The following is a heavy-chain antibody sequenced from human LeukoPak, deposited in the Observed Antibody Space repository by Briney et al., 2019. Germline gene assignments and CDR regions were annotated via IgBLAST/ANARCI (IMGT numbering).Heavy chain of an antibody. CDR2: ISYSGST. D-gene: IGHD6-19*01. CDR3: AREGYSSGWYSKYYFDY. J-gene: IGHJ4*02. CDR1: GGPVSSGNYY. V-gene: IGHV4-61*01. Sequence: SETLSLTCTVSGGPVSSGNYYWSWIRQPPGKGLEWIGYISYSGSTNYNPSLKSRVTISVDTSKNQFSLKLSSVTAADTAAYYCAREGYSSGWYSKYYFDYWGQGTLVTVSS.